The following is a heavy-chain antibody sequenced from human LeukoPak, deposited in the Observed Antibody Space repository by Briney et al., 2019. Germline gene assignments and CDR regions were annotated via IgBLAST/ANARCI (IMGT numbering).Heavy chain of an antibody. CDR2: ISYDGNNK. Sequence: GRSLRLSCAASGFTFSDYGIHWVRQAPGKGLEWVAVISYDGNNKEYGDSVKGRFTISRDNSKRTVYLQVNSLRGEDTAVFYCARDPLNRRWGSYYFDYWGQGTLVTVSS. CDR1: GFTFSDYG. J-gene: IGHJ4*02. CDR3: ARDPLNRRWGSYYFDY. V-gene: IGHV3-30*03. D-gene: IGHD1-14*01.